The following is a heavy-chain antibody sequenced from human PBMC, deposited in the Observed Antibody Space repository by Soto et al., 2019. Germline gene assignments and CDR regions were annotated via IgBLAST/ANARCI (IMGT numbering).Heavy chain of an antibody. J-gene: IGHJ5*02. CDR2: ISAGGGNT. CDR1: GFIFSTYA. Sequence: PGGSLRLSCAVSGFIFSTYAMSWVRQAPGKGLEWVSGISAGGGNTYYADSVRGRFTISRDNSKDTLYLQITSLRAEDTAFYYCAKHAEYQLVSWFDPWGQGTLVTVSS. D-gene: IGHD2-2*01. V-gene: IGHV3-23*01. CDR3: AKHAEYQLVSWFDP.